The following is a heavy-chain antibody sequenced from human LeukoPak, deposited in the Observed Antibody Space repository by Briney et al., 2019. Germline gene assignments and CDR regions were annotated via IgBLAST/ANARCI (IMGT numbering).Heavy chain of an antibody. D-gene: IGHD6-19*01. CDR3: ARDHSVVRWLTPGDYYYMDV. J-gene: IGHJ6*03. V-gene: IGHV1-18*01. CDR2: ISAYNGNT. CDR1: GYTFTSYG. Sequence: ASVKVSCKASGYTFTSYGISWVRQAPGQGLEWMGWISAYNGNTNYAQKLQGRVTMTTDTSTSTAYMELRSLRSDDTAVYYCARDHSVVRWLTPGDYYYMDVWGKGTTVTISS.